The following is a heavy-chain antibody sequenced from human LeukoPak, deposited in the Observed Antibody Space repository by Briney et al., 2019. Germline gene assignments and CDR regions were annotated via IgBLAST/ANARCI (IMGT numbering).Heavy chain of an antibody. CDR2: INHSGST. V-gene: IGHV4-34*01. CDR1: GGSFSGYY. J-gene: IGHJ4*02. D-gene: IGHD6-13*01. Sequence: SETLSLTCAVYGGSFSGYYWSWIRQPPGKGLEWIGEINHSGSTNYNPSLKSRVTISVGTSKNQFSLKLSSVTAADTAVYYCARGIVAAAGTGDFDYWGQGTLVTVSS. CDR3: ARGIVAAAGTGDFDY.